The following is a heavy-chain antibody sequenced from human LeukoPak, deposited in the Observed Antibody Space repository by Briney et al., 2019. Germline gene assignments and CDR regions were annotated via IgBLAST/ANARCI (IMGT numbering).Heavy chain of an antibody. CDR3: ARAGGWYRNGYFDY. D-gene: IGHD6-19*01. Sequence: SVKVSFKASGGTFGSYAISWVRQAPGQGLEWMGGIIPIFGTANYAQKFQGRVTITADKSTSTAYMELSSLRSEDTAVYYCARAGGWYRNGYFDYWGQGTLVTVSS. V-gene: IGHV1-69*06. CDR1: GGTFGSYA. J-gene: IGHJ4*02. CDR2: IIPIFGTA.